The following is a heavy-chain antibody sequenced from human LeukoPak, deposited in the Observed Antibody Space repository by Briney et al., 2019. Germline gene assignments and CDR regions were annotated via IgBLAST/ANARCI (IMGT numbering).Heavy chain of an antibody. D-gene: IGHD3-9*01. CDR1: GDSISSSY. Sequence: SETLSLTCSVSGDSISSSYWSWIRQPPGKGLEWIGYIYYSGSTNYNPSLESRVTISVDTSKNQFSLKLSSVTAADTAVYYCARRPYDILTAGAFDIWGQGTMVTVSS. J-gene: IGHJ3*02. CDR2: IYYSGST. CDR3: ARRPYDILTAGAFDI. V-gene: IGHV4-59*08.